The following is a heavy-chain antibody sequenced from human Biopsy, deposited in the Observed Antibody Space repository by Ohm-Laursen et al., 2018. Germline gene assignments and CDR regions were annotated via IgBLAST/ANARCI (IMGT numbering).Heavy chain of an antibody. V-gene: IGHV4-39*01. CDR2: IYHTGIT. D-gene: IGHD3-10*01. CDR3: ARHSFGSGRDF. CDR1: DGSISNIINY. Sequence: TLSLTCTVTDGSISNIINYWGWIRQPLGKGLEWLGSIYHTGITDYNPALKSRFTLSVDTSNNQFSLKLSSLTAADTAVYYCARHSFGSGRDFWGQGTLVTVSS. J-gene: IGHJ4*02.